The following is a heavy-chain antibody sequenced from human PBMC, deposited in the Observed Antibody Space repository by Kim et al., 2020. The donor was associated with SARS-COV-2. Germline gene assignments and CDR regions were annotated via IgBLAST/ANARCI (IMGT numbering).Heavy chain of an antibody. D-gene: IGHD3-10*01. J-gene: IGHJ5*02. V-gene: IGHV4-4*07. CDR3: ARTGSGDWFDP. Sequence: NSNTPLKSRVTMSVDTSKNQFSLKLSSVTAADTAVYYCARTGSGDWFDPWGQGTLVTVSS.